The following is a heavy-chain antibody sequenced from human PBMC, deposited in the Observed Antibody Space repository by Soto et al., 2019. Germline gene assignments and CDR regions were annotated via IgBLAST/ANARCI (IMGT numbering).Heavy chain of an antibody. Sequence: GGSLRLSCAASGFPFSSYAIIFFRQAPWRWLEWVAASTGAGGGTYNLEAVKGRFTVSRDNSKKTVYLQLDGLRAEDTAVYYCAKGHSDYQGDYNYYGMDVWGQGTTVTVSS. D-gene: IGHD6-25*01. CDR1: GFPFSSYA. CDR2: STGAGGGT. J-gene: IGHJ6*02. CDR3: AKGHSDYQGDYNYYGMDV. V-gene: IGHV3-23*01.